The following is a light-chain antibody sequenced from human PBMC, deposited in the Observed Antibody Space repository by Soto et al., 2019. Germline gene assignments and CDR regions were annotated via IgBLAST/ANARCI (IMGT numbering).Light chain of an antibody. J-gene: IGKJ1*01. CDR1: QSVSSSY. CDR2: GAS. CDR3: QQDGSSPPWT. V-gene: IGKV3-20*01. Sequence: EIVLTQSPGTLSLSPGEIATLSCRASQSVSSSYLAWYQQKPGQSPRLLIYGASSSATGIPHRFSGSGSGTDFTLTISRLEPEDFAVYYCQQDGSSPPWTFGQGTKVESK.